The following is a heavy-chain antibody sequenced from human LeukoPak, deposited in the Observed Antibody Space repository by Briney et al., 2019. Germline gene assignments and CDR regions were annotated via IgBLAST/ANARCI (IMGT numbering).Heavy chain of an antibody. CDR3: AKQGYSDWYYYFNS. CDR1: GFTFSFSSYG. J-gene: IGHJ4*02. D-gene: IGHD2-21*02. Sequence: GGSLRLSCAASGFTFSFSSYGMSWVRQAPGKGLEWVSGISGSGGSTYYADSVKGRFTISSDSSKNTLYLQMSSLRADDTAVYYCAKQGYSDWYYYFNSWGQGTLVTVSS. CDR2: ISGSGGST. V-gene: IGHV3-23*01.